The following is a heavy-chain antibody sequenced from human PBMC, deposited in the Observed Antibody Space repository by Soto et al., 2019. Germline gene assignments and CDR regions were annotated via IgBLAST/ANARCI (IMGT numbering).Heavy chain of an antibody. CDR1: GGTFRRYS. J-gene: IGHJ6*02. D-gene: IGHD3-3*01. CDR3: ARPDEAIYHSNHHSYYALDI. V-gene: IGHV1-69*01. CDR2: MVPIFGTT. Sequence: QVQLVQSGAEVKKPGSSVKVSCKASGGTFRRYSISWVRQAPGQGLEWMGGMVPIFGTTNYAQNFQGRVTITAEDSTSTSYMELTSLRSEDTAVYYCARPDEAIYHSNHHSYYALDIWGQGTTVTVTS.